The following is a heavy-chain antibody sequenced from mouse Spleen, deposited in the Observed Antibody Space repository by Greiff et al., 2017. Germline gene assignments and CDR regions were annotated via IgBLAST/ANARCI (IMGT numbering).Heavy chain of an antibody. CDR3: ARDYGSSYYYAMDY. CDR2: INSNGGST. CDR1: GFTFSSYG. Sequence: EVKLMESGGGLVQPGGSLKLSCAASGFTFSSYGMSWVRQTPDKRLELVATINSNGGSTYYPDSVKGRFTISRDNAKNTLYLQMSSLKSEDTAMYYCARDYGSSYYYAMDYWGQGTSVTVSS. D-gene: IGHD1-1*01. J-gene: IGHJ4*01. V-gene: IGHV5-6-3*01.